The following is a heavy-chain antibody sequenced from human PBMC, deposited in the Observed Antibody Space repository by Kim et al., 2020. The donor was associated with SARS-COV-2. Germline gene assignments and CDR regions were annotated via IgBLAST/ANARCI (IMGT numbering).Heavy chain of an antibody. CDR1: GFSLSTSGMC. D-gene: IGHD3-10*01. V-gene: IGHV2-70*01. J-gene: IGHJ6*02. CDR3: ARSCITMVRGVGPNYYYYGMDV. CDR2: IDWDDDK. Sequence: SGPTLVNPTQTLTLTCTFSGFSLSTSGMCVSWIRQPPGKALEWLALIDWDDDKYYSTSLKTRLTISKDTSKNQVVLTMTNMDPVDTATYYCARSCITMVRGVGPNYYYYGMDVWGQGTTVTVSS.